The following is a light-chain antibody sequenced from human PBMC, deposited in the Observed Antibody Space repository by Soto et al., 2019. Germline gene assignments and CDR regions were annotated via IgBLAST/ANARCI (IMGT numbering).Light chain of an antibody. Sequence: EIMMTQSPATLSVSPGERATLSCRASQSVRNNLALYQQKHGQAPRLLIYYASTRATGVPARFSGSGSGTEFTLTISSLQSEDSALYYCQQYNNWPPIPFGQGTRLEIK. CDR2: YAS. J-gene: IGKJ5*01. CDR3: QQYNNWPPIP. V-gene: IGKV3-15*01. CDR1: QSVRNN.